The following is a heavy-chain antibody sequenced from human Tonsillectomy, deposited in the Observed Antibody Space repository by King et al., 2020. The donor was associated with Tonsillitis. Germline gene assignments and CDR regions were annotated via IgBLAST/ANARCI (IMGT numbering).Heavy chain of an antibody. D-gene: IGHD7-27*01. CDR1: GFTFSSYA. CDR3: AKDGQVLTGEYYFDY. CDR2: ISYDGSNK. Sequence: VQLVESGGGVVQPGRSLRLSCAASGFTFSSYAMHWVRQAPGKGLEWVAVISYDGSNKYYADSVKGRFTISRDNSKNKLYLQMNSLRAEDTAVYYCAKDGQVLTGEYYFDYWGQGTLVTVSS. J-gene: IGHJ4*02. V-gene: IGHV3-30-3*02.